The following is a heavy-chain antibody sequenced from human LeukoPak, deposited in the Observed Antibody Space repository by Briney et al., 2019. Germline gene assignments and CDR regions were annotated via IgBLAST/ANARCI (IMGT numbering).Heavy chain of an antibody. D-gene: IGHD1-1*01. Sequence: GESLKISCKGSGYSFTNYWIGWVRQMPGKGLEWMGIIYPADSDTRYSPSFQGQVTISADKSISTAYLQWSSLKASDTAMYYCAGRGTGTTLAFDYWGQGTLVTVSS. CDR1: GYSFTNYW. J-gene: IGHJ4*02. CDR2: IYPADSDT. CDR3: AGRGTGTTLAFDY. V-gene: IGHV5-51*01.